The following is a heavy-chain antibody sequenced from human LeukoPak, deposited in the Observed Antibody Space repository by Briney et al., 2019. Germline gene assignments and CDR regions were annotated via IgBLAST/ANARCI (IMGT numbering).Heavy chain of an antibody. CDR2: ISSSGSTI. CDR3: ARSGTYVWGSYRYPYWFDP. J-gene: IGHJ5*02. D-gene: IGHD3-16*02. CDR1: GFTFSDYY. Sequence: GGSLRLSCAASGFTFSDYYMSWIRQAPGKGLEWVSYISSSGSTIYYADSVKGRFTISRDNAKNSLYLQMNSLRAEDTAVYYCARSGTYVWGSYRYPYWFDPWGQGTLVTVSS. V-gene: IGHV3-11*01.